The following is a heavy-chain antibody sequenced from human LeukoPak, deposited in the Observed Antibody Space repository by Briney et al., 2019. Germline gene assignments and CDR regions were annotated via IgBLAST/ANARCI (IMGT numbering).Heavy chain of an antibody. CDR2: INPNSGGT. D-gene: IGHD3-10*01. Sequence: GASVKVSCKASGYTFTGYYMHWVRQAPGQGLEWMGWINPNSGGTNFAQKFQGRVTMTRDTSISTAYMEPSRLRSDDTAVYYCARDGELLWFGELSYMDVWGKGTTVTVSS. CDR1: GYTFTGYY. J-gene: IGHJ6*03. CDR3: ARDGELLWFGELSYMDV. V-gene: IGHV1-2*02.